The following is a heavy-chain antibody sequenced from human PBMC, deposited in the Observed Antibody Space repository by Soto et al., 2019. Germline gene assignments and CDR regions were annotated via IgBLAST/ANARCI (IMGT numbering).Heavy chain of an antibody. J-gene: IGHJ4*02. D-gene: IGHD3-3*01. CDR3: AHRMGKYGSWNGGYFDY. CDR1: GFSLSTGGVG. Sequence: QVTLRESGLTLVKPTQTLTLTCTFSGFSLSTGGVGVGWIRQPPGTALEWLAVIYWDDDKRYSPALKSRLTITKDTSNNLVVLVMANMDPVDSATYYCAHRMGKYGSWNGGYFDYWGQGILVTVSS. CDR2: IYWDDDK. V-gene: IGHV2-5*02.